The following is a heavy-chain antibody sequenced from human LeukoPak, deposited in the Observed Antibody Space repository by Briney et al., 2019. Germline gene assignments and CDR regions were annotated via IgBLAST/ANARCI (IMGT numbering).Heavy chain of an antibody. CDR1: GGTFSSYA. D-gene: IGHD3-16*02. V-gene: IGHV1-69*01. Sequence: VASVKVSCKASGGTFSSYAISWVRQAPGQGLEWMGGIIPIFGTANYAQKFQGRVTITADESTGTAYMELSSLRSEDTAVYYCATGAGYYDYVWGSYRYAFIDYWGQGTLVTVSS. CDR2: IIPIFGTA. J-gene: IGHJ4*02. CDR3: ATGAGYYDYVWGSYRYAFIDY.